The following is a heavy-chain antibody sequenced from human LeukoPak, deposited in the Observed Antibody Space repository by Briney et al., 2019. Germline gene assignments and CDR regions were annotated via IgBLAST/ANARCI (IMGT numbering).Heavy chain of an antibody. CDR1: GGSFSGYY. D-gene: IGHD3-10*01. CDR2: INHSGST. Sequence: PSETLSLTCAVYGGSFSGYYWSWIRQPPGKGLEWIGEINHSGSTNYNPSLKSRVTISVDTSKNQFSLKLSSVTAADTAVYYCASEMIWFGEPPVYFDYWGQGTLVTVSS. V-gene: IGHV4-34*01. CDR3: ASEMIWFGEPPVYFDY. J-gene: IGHJ4*02.